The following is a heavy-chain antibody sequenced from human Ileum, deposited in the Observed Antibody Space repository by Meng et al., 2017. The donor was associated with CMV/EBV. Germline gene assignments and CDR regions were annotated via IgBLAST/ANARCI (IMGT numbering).Heavy chain of an antibody. D-gene: IGHD3-3*01. CDR2: IIPIFGTA. CDR1: GGTFSSYA. V-gene: IGHV1-69*05. Sequence: SVKVSCKASGGTFSSYAISWVRQAPGQGLEWMGGIIPIFGTANYAQKFQGRVTITTDESTSTAYMELSSLRSEDKAVYYCARARGGPYYDFWSGCLDYWGQGTLVTVAS. J-gene: IGHJ4*02. CDR3: ARARGGPYYDFWSGCLDY.